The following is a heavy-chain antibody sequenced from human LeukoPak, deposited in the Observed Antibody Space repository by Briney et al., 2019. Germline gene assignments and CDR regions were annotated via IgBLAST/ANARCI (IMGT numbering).Heavy chain of an antibody. V-gene: IGHV4-34*01. D-gene: IGHD3-22*01. Sequence: PSETLSLTCAVYGGSFSGYYWSWIRQPPGKGLEWIGEINHSGSTNYNPSLKSRVTISVDTSKNQFSLKLSSVTAADTAVYYCAIGSHYYDSSGYRERWGQGTLVTVSS. CDR2: INHSGST. CDR1: GGSFSGYY. CDR3: AIGSHYYDSSGYRER. J-gene: IGHJ4*02.